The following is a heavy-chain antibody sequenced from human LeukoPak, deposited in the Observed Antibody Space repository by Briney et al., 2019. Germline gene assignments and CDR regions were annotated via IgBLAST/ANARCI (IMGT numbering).Heavy chain of an antibody. CDR1: GGTFSSYA. V-gene: IGHV1-69*04. CDR2: IIPILGIA. CDR3: ARVAGEGTMVRVYYGMEV. D-gene: IGHD3-10*01. Sequence: GASVKVSCKASGGTFSSYAISWVRQAPGQGLEWMGRIIPILGIANYAQKFQGRVTITADKSTSTAYMELSSLRSEDTAVYYCARVAGEGTMVRVYYGMEVWGQGTTVTVSS. J-gene: IGHJ6*02.